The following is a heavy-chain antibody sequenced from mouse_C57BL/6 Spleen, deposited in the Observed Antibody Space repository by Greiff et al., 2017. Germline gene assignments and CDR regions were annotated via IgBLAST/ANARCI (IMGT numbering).Heavy chain of an antibody. V-gene: IGHV5-4*03. CDR3: ARGGLGDY. Sequence: EVKLVESGGGLVKPGGSLKLSCAASGFTFSSYAMSWVRQTPGKRLEWVATISDGGSYTYYPDNVKGRFTISRDNAKNNLYLQMSHLKSEDTAVYYCARGGLGDYWGQGTSVTVSS. CDR1: GFTFSSYA. D-gene: IGHD4-1*01. J-gene: IGHJ4*01. CDR2: ISDGGSYT.